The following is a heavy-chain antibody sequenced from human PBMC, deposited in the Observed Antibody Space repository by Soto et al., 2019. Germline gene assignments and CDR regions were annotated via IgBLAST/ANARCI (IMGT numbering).Heavy chain of an antibody. CDR1: GFSLSTSGVG. D-gene: IGHD3-16*02. V-gene: IGHV2-5*02. CDR3: AHSHYDYVWGSYPPDY. Sequence: SGPTLVNPTQTLTLTCTFSGFSLSTSGVGVGWIRQPPGKALEWLALIYWDDDKRYSPSLKSRLTITKDTSKNQVVLTMTNMDPVDTVTYYCAHSHYDYVWGSYPPDYWGQGTLVTVSS. J-gene: IGHJ4*02. CDR2: IYWDDDK.